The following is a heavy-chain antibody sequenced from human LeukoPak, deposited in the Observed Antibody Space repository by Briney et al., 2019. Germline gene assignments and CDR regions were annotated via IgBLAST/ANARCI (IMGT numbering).Heavy chain of an antibody. CDR3: ARERVGVAPERVYNYYYYYRAV. D-gene: IGHD3-3*01. Sequence: TSQTLSLTCTVSGGSISSGSYYWSWIRQPAGKGLEWIGRIYTSGSTNYNPSLKSRVTISVDTSKNQFSLKLSSVTAPDTAVYYCARERVGVAPERVYNYYYYYRAVGAKGTTSTVS. V-gene: IGHV4-61*02. CDR1: GGSISSGSYY. J-gene: IGHJ6*03. CDR2: IYTSGST.